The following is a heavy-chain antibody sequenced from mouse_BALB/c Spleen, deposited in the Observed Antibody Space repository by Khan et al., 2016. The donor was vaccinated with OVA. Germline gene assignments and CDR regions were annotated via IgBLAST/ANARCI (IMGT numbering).Heavy chain of an antibody. CDR1: GYTFTHYG. J-gene: IGHJ4*01. CDR3: ARPPYFSYVMVY. V-gene: IGHV9-3-1*01. CDR2: INTYTGEP. Sequence: QIQLVQSGPELKKPGETVKISCKASGYTFTHYGMNWVKQAPGKGLKWMGWINTYTGEPTYADDFKGRFAFSLETSASTAYLQINNPKNEDTATXFCARPPYFSYVMVYWGQGTSVTVSS. D-gene: IGHD2-10*01.